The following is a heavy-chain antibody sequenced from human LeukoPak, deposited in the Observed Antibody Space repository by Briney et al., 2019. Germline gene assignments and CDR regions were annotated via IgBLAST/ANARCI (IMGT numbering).Heavy chain of an antibody. CDR2: IKSKTDSGTT. V-gene: IGHV3-15*01. J-gene: IGHJ3*02. D-gene: IGHD3-3*01. CDR3: TTDQNIRSVLRFLEWYRDAFDI. Sequence: GGSLRLSCAASGFTFSNAWMTWVRQAPGKGLEWVGRIKSKTDSGTTDYAAPVKGRFTISRDDSKNTLYLQMNSLKTEDTAVYYCTTDQNIRSVLRFLEWYRDAFDIWGQGTMVTVSS. CDR1: GFTFSNAW.